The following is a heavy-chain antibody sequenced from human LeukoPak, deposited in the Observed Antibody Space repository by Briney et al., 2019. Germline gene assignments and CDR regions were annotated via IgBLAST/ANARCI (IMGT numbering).Heavy chain of an antibody. CDR2: IRGSDDST. J-gene: IGHJ4*02. CDR1: GFTFSSYV. CDR3: ASSLSSGWGPVDDY. V-gene: IGHV3-23*01. Sequence: GGSLRLSCATSGFTFSSYVMSWVRQAPGRGLEWVSLIRGSDDSTYYAGSVRGRFAIYRDDAKKSVYLQMNSLRAEDTAVYYCASSLSSGWGPVDDYWGQGIMVTVSS. D-gene: IGHD6-19*01.